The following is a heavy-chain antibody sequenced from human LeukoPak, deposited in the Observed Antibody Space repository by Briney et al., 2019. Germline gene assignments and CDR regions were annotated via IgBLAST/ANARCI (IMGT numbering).Heavy chain of an antibody. CDR1: GYTFTTYG. J-gene: IGHJ4*02. CDR2: SSPYNGNT. D-gene: IGHD3-10*01. V-gene: IGHV1-18*01. Sequence: GASVKVSCKASGYTFTTYGISWVRQAPGQGLEWMGWSSPYNGNTNYAEKVQGRITMTTDTYTRTVSMELGSLTSDDTAVYYCARELSYYGSGNYYQGRGYYFDYWGQGTLLTVSS. CDR3: ARELSYYGSGNYYQGRGYYFDY.